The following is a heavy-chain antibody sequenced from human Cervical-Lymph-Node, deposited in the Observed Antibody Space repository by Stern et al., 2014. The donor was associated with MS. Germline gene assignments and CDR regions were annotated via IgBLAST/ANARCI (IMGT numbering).Heavy chain of an antibody. CDR2: IRNKTNGETA. D-gene: IGHD3-9*01. CDR3: SRYFGFAP. Sequence: VQLVESGGGLVQPGRSLRLSCSTTGFTFGECVMSWFRQAPGKGLEWVGFIRNKTNGETAEYAASVKGRFTISRDDSKSIAYLQMNSLKSEDTAVYYCSRYFGFAPWGQGTLVTVSS. CDR1: GFTFGECV. J-gene: IGHJ5*02. V-gene: IGHV3-49*03.